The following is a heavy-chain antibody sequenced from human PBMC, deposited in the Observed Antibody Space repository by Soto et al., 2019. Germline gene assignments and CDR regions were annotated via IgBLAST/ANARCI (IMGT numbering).Heavy chain of an antibody. CDR3: ARDQVVGASTDNWYFDL. D-gene: IGHD1-26*01. CDR1: GDSVSSNSAA. V-gene: IGHV6-1*01. J-gene: IGHJ2*01. CDR2: TYYRSRWYN. Sequence: SQTLSLTCAISGDSVSSNSAAWNWIRQSPSRGLEWLGRTYYRSRWYNDYAVSVKSRITINPDTSKNPFSLQLNSVTPEDTAVYHCARDQVVGASTDNWYFDLWGRGTPVPVS.